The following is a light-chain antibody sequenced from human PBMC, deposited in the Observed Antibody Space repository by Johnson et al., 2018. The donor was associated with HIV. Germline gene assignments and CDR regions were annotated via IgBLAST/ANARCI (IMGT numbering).Light chain of an antibody. CDR3: GTWDSSLSGV. Sequence: QSVLTQPPSVSAAPGQKVTISCSGSNSNIGNNYVSWYQQLPGTAPKLLIYDNNKRPSGTPDRFSGSKSGTSATLGITGLQAGDEANYYCGTWDSSLSGVFGTGTKVTVL. V-gene: IGLV1-51*01. CDR1: NSNIGNNY. J-gene: IGLJ1*01. CDR2: DNN.